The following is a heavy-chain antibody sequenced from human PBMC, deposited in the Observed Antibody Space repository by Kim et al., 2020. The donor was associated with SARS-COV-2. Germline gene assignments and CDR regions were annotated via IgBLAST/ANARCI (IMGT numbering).Heavy chain of an antibody. CDR1: GMIFSDAW. V-gene: IGHV3-15*01. Sequence: GGSLRLSCAVSGMIFSDAWMSWVRQAPGKGLEWIGRIQHKGSGGATDYAAPVKGRFTISRDDSKNTFHLQLNTLTTEDTAVYYCAHEGTVNLGEKLFYWGQGTLVTVSS. J-gene: IGHJ4*02. D-gene: IGHD3-10*01. CDR2: IQHKGSGGAT. CDR3: AHEGTVNLGEKLFY.